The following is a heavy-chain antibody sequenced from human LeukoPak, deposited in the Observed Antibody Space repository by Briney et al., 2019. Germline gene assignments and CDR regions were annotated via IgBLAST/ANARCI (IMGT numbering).Heavy chain of an antibody. CDR3: ARRPGQYYYYYGMDV. V-gene: IGHV4-34*01. CDR1: GGSFSGYY. Sequence: SETLSLTCAVYGGSFSGYYWSWIRQPPGKGLEWIGEINHSGSTNYNPSLKSRVTISVDTSKNQFSLNLSSVTAADTAVYYCARRPGQYYYYYGMDVWGQGTTVTVS. J-gene: IGHJ6*02. D-gene: IGHD6-6*01. CDR2: INHSGST.